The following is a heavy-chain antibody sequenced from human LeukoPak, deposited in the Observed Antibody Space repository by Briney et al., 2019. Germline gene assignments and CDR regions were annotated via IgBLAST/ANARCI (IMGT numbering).Heavy chain of an antibody. CDR3: ARFPSIAAAGTDY. J-gene: IGHJ4*02. D-gene: IGHD6-13*01. CDR2: ISSSSSYI. Sequence: GGSLRLSCAASGFTFSSYSMNWVRQAPGKGLEWVSSISSSSSYIYYADSVKGRFTISRDNAKNSLYLQMNSLRAEDTAVYYCARFPSIAAAGTDYWGQGTLVTVSS. V-gene: IGHV3-21*01. CDR1: GFTFSSYS.